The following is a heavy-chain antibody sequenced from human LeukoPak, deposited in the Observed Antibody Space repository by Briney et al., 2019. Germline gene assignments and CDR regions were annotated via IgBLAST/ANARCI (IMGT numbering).Heavy chain of an antibody. CDR2: IGPDGGTI. V-gene: IGHV3-64*01. D-gene: IGHD2-15*01. Sequence: PGGSLRLSCAASGFTFYTYGMHWVRQAPGKGLEYVSGIGPDGGTIYYANSVKGRFSISRDNSKNTLYLQMNSLRAEDTAVYYCAREVVAATPGYYYGMDVWGQGTTVTVSS. CDR3: AREVVAATPGYYYGMDV. J-gene: IGHJ6*02. CDR1: GFTFYTYG.